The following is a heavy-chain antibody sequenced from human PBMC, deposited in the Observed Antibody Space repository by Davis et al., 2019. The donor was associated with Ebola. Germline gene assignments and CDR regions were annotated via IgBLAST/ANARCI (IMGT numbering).Heavy chain of an antibody. V-gene: IGHV5-51*01. Sequence: KVSCKGSGYSFTSYWIGWVRQMPGKGLEWMGIIYPGDSDTRYSPSFQGQVTISADKSISTAYLQWSSLKASDTAMYYCARGGYGGNGVDAFDIWGQGTMVTVSS. CDR3: ARGGYGGNGVDAFDI. J-gene: IGHJ3*02. CDR2: IYPGDSDT. CDR1: GYSFTSYW. D-gene: IGHD4-23*01.